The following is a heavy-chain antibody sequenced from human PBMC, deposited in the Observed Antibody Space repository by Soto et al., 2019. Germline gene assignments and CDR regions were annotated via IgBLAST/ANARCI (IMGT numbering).Heavy chain of an antibody. Sequence: XEALSLTCDVSGDASSSGFYWAWIRQPPVKRLEWIGNIYHTGTTYYNPSLKSRVTMSVDTSKNQFSLRLSSVTAADTAVFYCARVRTVGMSGSPGDYWGQGTLVTVSS. V-gene: IGHV4-38-2*01. CDR2: IYHTGTT. CDR3: ARVRTVGMSGSPGDY. CDR1: GDASSSGFY. J-gene: IGHJ4*02. D-gene: IGHD3-10*01.